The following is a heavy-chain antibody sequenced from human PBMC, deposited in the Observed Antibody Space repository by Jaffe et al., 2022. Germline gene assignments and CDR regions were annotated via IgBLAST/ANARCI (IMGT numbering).Heavy chain of an antibody. J-gene: IGHJ3*02. CDR3: AGHDYGDYPYDAFDI. D-gene: IGHD4-17*01. CDR2: ISSSGSTI. V-gene: IGHV3-48*03. CDR1: GFTFSSYE. Sequence: EVQLVESGGGLVQPGGSLRLSCAASGFTFSSYEMNWVRQAPGKGLEWVSYISSSGSTIYYADSVKGRFTISRDNAKNSLYLQMNSLRAEDTAVYYCAGHDYGDYPYDAFDIWGQGTMVTVSS.